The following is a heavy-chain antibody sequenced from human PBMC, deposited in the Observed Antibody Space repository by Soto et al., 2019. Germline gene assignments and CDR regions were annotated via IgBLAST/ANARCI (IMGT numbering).Heavy chain of an antibody. J-gene: IGHJ4*02. D-gene: IGHD6-19*01. Sequence: GSLRLSCAASGFTFSSYAMSWVRQAPGKGLEWVSAISGSGGSTYYADSVKGRFTISRDNSKNTLYLQMNGLRAEDTAVYYCAKDPIAVAGSFHDYWGQGTLVTVSS. CDR3: AKDPIAVAGSFHDY. CDR2: ISGSGGST. CDR1: GFTFSSYA. V-gene: IGHV3-23*01.